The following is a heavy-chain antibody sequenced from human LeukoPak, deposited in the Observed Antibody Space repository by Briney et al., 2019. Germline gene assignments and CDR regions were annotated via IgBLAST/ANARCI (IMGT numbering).Heavy chain of an antibody. CDR3: ARDRGWYDFWSGYPFGYYHYYGMDV. D-gene: IGHD3-3*01. CDR2: VKQDGSEK. CDR1: GFTFSSYW. Sequence: PGGSLRLSCAASGFTFSSYWMSWVRQAPGKGLEWVANVKQDGSEKYYVDSVKGRFTISRDNAKNSLYLQMNSLRAEDTAVYYCARDRGWYDFWSGYPFGYYHYYGMDVWGQGTTVTVSS. V-gene: IGHV3-7*01. J-gene: IGHJ6*02.